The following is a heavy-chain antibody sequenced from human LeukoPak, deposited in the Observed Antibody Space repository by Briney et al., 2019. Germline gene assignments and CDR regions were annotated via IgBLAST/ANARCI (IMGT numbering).Heavy chain of an antibody. CDR3: AREGYYGSGSPPSLYFDY. CDR1: GFTFSSYG. J-gene: IGHJ4*02. Sequence: PGGSLRLSCAASGFTFSSYGMHWVRQAPGKGLEWVAVIWYDGSNKYYADSVKGRFTISRDNYRSTLYLQMNSLRPEDTAIYYCAREGYYGSGSPPSLYFDYWGQGTLVTVSS. V-gene: IGHV3-33*01. CDR2: IWYDGSNK. D-gene: IGHD3-10*01.